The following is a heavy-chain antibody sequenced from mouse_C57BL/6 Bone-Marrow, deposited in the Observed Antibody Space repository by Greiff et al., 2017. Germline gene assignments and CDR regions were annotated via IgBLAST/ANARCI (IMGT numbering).Heavy chain of an antibody. V-gene: IGHV1-69*01. J-gene: IGHJ3*01. CDR1: GYTFTSYW. D-gene: IGHD2-4*01. Sequence: QVQLQQPGAELVMPGASVKLSCKASGYTFTSYWMHWVKQRPGQGLEWIGEIDPSDSYTNYNQKFKGKSTLTVDKSSSTAYMQLSSLTSEDSAVYYWAREGCYDYDVTGFAYWGQGTLVTVSA. CDR2: IDPSDSYT. CDR3: AREGCYDYDVTGFAY.